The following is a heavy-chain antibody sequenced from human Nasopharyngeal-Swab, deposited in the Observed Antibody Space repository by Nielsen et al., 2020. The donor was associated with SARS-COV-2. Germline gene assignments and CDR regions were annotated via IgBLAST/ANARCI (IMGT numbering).Heavy chain of an antibody. CDR3: ASRYCGGDCYDGPLDY. CDR2: ISSSGSTI. J-gene: IGHJ4*02. V-gene: IGHV3-48*03. CDR1: GFTFSSYE. D-gene: IGHD2-21*02. Sequence: GESLKISCAASGFTFSSYEMNWVRQAPGKGLEWVSYISSSGSTIYYADSVKGRFTISRDNAKNSLYLQMNSLRAEDTAVYYCASRYCGGDCYDGPLDYWGQGTLVTVSS.